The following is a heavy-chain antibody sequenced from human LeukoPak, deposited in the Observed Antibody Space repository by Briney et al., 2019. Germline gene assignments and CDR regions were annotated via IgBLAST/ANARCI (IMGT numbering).Heavy chain of an antibody. CDR1: GFTFSDYW. V-gene: IGHV3-21*01. D-gene: IGHD3-10*01. CDR3: TRANHMVRGPLHYYYYYYMDV. J-gene: IGHJ6*03. CDR2: IRDTGTIT. Sequence: PGGSLRLSCVASGFTFSDYWMSWVRQPPGKGLEWVSTIRDTGTITYYADSVKGRFTISRDNAKNSLYLQMNSLRAEDTAVYYCTRANHMVRGPLHYYYYYYMDVWGKGTTVTVSS.